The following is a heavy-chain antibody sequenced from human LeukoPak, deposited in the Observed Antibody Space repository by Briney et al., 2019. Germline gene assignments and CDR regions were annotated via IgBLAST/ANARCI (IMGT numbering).Heavy chain of an antibody. CDR3: ARGFWGVDYHYLDV. J-gene: IGHJ6*03. V-gene: IGHV1-8*01. D-gene: IGHD3-16*01. CDR2: MNPNTGNT. CDR1: GYTFTTYN. Sequence: GASVKVSCKASGYTFTTYNINWVRQVTGQGLEWMGWMNPNTGNTGYAQKFQGRVTMTRDTSISAAYMDLSSLTSEDTAVYYCARGFWGVDYHYLDVWGKGTTVIVSS.